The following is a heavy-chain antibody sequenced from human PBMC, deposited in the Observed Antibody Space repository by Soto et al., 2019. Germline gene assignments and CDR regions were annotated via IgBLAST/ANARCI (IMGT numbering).Heavy chain of an antibody. CDR3: AAVPPETRVGAGPDYYYGMDV. Sequence: SVKVSCKASGFTFTSSAVQWVRQARGQRLEWIGWIVVGSGNTNYAQKFQERVTITRDMSTSTAYMELSSLRSEDTAVYYCAAVPPETRVGAGPDYYYGMDVWGQGTTVTVS. J-gene: IGHJ6*02. D-gene: IGHD1-26*01. CDR2: IVVGSGNT. CDR1: GFTFTSSA. V-gene: IGHV1-58*01.